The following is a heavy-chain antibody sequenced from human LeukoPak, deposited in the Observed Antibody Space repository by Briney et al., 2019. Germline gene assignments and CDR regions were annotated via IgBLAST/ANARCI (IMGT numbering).Heavy chain of an antibody. CDR1: GFTFSSYA. CDR2: ISGSGGST. Sequence: GGSLRLSCAASGFTFSSYAMSWVRQAPGKGLEWVSAISGSGGSTYYADSVKGRSTISRDNSKNTLYLQMNSLRAEDTAVYYCAKEKGGYSSGWYYFDYWGQGTLVTVSS. D-gene: IGHD6-19*01. V-gene: IGHV3-23*01. CDR3: AKEKGGYSSGWYYFDY. J-gene: IGHJ4*02.